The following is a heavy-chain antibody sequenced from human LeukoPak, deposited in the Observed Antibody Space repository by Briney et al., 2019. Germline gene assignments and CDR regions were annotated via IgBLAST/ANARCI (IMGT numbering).Heavy chain of an antibody. CDR3: ARVSALVRGVIPDAFDI. D-gene: IGHD3-10*01. J-gene: IGHJ3*02. Sequence: PSETLSLTCTVSGGSISSSSYYWGWIRQPPGKGLEWIGSIYYSGSTNYNPSLKSRVTISVDTSKNQFSLKLSSVTAADTAVYYCARVSALVRGVIPDAFDIWGQGTMVTVSS. CDR1: GGSISSSSYY. V-gene: IGHV4-39*07. CDR2: IYYSGST.